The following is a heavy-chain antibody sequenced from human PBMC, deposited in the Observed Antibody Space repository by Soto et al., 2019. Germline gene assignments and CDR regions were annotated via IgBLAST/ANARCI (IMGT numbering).Heavy chain of an antibody. CDR1: GYTFTGYY. CDR3: ARGDIVIMVYALGYMYNWFDT. Sequence: ASVKVSCKASGYTFTGYYMHWVRQAPGQGLEWMGWINPNSGGTNYAQKFQGRVTMTRDTSISTAYMELSRLRSDDTAVYYCARGDIVIMVYALGYMYNWFDTWGQGTLVTVSS. D-gene: IGHD2-8*01. CDR2: INPNSGGT. V-gene: IGHV1-2*02. J-gene: IGHJ5*02.